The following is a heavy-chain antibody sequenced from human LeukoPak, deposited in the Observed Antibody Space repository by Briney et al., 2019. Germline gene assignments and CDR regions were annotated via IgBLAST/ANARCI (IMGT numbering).Heavy chain of an antibody. V-gene: IGHV1-69*13. CDR2: ISPLFGSA. CDR3: ARGYACDY. D-gene: IGHD3-16*01. J-gene: IGHJ4*02. Sequence: SVKVSCKASGGTFSRYTLNWVRQAPGQGLEWMGGISPLFGSAKYAQKFQGRVTITADESTSTAYMELSSLRSEDTAFYYCARGYACDYWGQGTLVTVSS. CDR1: GGTFSRYT.